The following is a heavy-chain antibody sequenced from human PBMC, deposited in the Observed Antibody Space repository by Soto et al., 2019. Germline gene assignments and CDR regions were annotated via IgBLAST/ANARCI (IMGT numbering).Heavy chain of an antibody. CDR2: IYYSGST. Sequence: QLQLQESGPGLVKPSETLSLTCTVSGGSISSSSYYWGWIRQPPGKGLEWIGSIYYSGSTYYNPSLKSRVTISVDTSKNQCSLKLSSVTAADTAVYYCARCSRGLAHRGYYYYGMDVWGQGTTVTVSS. D-gene: IGHD2-15*01. V-gene: IGHV4-39*01. CDR3: ARCSRGLAHRGYYYYGMDV. J-gene: IGHJ6*02. CDR1: GGSISSSSYY.